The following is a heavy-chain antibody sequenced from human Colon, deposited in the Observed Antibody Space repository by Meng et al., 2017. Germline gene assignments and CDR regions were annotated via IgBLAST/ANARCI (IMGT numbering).Heavy chain of an antibody. CDR3: AIIAVAGDFDY. J-gene: IGHJ4*02. CDR1: GYTFTGYY. V-gene: IGHV1-2*02. D-gene: IGHD6-19*01. Sequence: AAVKVSCKASGYTFTGYYMHWVRQAPGQGLEWMGWINPNSCGTNYAQKFQGRVTMTRDTSISTAYMELSRLRSDDTAVYYCAIIAVAGDFDYWGQGTLVTVSS. CDR2: INPNSCGT.